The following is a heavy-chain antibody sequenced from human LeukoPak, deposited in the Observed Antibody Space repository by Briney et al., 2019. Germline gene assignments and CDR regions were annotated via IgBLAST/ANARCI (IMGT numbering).Heavy chain of an antibody. CDR1: GGSFSGYY. CDR3: ARVPHYYFGYGYFDS. Sequence: PSETLSLTCVVYGGSFSGYYWSWIRHPPGKGLEWIGEIDQSGTTNYNTSRKSRVSVSVDTSKKQFSLTLTSMTAADTAVYYCARVPHYYFGYGYFDSWGQGTLVTVSS. CDR2: IDQSGTT. D-gene: IGHD3-10*01. J-gene: IGHJ4*02. V-gene: IGHV4-34*01.